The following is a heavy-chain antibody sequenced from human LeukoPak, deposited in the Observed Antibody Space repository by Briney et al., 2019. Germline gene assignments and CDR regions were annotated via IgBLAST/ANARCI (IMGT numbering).Heavy chain of an antibody. J-gene: IGHJ4*02. D-gene: IGHD3-3*01. CDR3: ARGRFLEWLLTGGEGFDY. V-gene: IGHV4-30-4*01. CDR2: IYYSGST. Sequence: SETLSLTCTVSGGSISSGDYYWSWIRQPPGKGLEWIGYIYYSGSTYYNPSLKSRVTISVDTSKNQFSLKLSSVTAADTAVHYCARGRFLEWLLTGGEGFDYWGQGTLVTVSS. CDR1: GGSISSGDYY.